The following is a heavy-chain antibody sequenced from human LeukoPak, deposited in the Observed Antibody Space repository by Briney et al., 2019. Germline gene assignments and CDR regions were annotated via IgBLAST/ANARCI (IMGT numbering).Heavy chain of an antibody. CDR2: INPSGGSA. D-gene: IGHD1/OR15-1a*01. CDR3: ARAVNTPIYYFEY. CDR1: GYTFTSNY. J-gene: IGHJ4*02. V-gene: IGHV1-46*01. Sequence: ASVKVSCKAFGYTFTSNYMHWVRQAPGQGLEWMGIINPSGGSASYAQKFQGRITLSRDTSTSTVYMELSSLRSDDTAVYYCARAVNTPIYYFEYWGQGALVTVSS.